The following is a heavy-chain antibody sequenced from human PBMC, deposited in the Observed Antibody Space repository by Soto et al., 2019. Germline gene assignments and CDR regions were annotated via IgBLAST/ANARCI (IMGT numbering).Heavy chain of an antibody. CDR2: ISWNSGSI. Sequence: LRLSCAASGFTFDDYAMHWVRQAPGKGLEWVSGISWNSGSIGYADSVKGRFTISRDNAKNSLYLQMNSLRAEDTALYYCAKEGTSGDITIFGVVTPDLGYYYYGMDVWGQGTTVTVSS. CDR3: AKEGTSGDITIFGVVTPDLGYYYYGMDV. V-gene: IGHV3-9*01. CDR1: GFTFDDYA. D-gene: IGHD3-3*01. J-gene: IGHJ6*02.